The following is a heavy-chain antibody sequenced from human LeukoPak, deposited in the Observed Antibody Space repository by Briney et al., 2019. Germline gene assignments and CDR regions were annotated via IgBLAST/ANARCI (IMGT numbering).Heavy chain of an antibody. D-gene: IGHD3-22*01. J-gene: IGHJ4*02. V-gene: IGHV1-69*04. Sequence: SVKVSCKASGGTFSSYAISWVRQAPGQGPEWMGRIIPILGIANYAQKFQGRVTITADKSTSTAYMELSSLRSEDTAVYYCARSADYYDSSGYYFDYWGQGTLVTVSS. CDR3: ARSADYYDSSGYYFDY. CDR1: GGTFSSYA. CDR2: IIPILGIA.